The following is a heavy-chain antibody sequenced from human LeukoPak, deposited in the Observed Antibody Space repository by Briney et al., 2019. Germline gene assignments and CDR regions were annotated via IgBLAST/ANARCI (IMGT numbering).Heavy chain of an antibody. D-gene: IGHD3-10*01. Sequence: SGPTLVNPTQTLTLTCTFSGFSLSSSGVGVGWIRQPPGTVMEWLALIYWDDDKRYRPSLKSRLTITKDTSKNQVVLTMTNMDPVDTATYYCAHRGRTFGSGINWFDPWGQGNLVIVSS. CDR3: AHRGRTFGSGINWFDP. V-gene: IGHV2-5*02. CDR2: IYWDDDK. J-gene: IGHJ5*02. CDR1: GFSLSSSGVG.